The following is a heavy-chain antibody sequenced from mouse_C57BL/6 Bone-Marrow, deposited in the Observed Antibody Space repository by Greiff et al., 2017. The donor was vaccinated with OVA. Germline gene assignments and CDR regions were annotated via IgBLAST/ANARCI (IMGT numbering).Heavy chain of an antibody. Sequence: DVKLQESGGGLVKPGGSLKLSCAASGFTFSSYAMSWVRQTPEKRLEWVATISDGGSYTYYPDNVKGRFTISRDNAKNNLYLQMSHLKSEDTAMYYCARGGYSFPSWFAYWGQGTLVTVSA. J-gene: IGHJ3*01. D-gene: IGHD2-12*01. CDR3: ARGGYSFPSWFAY. CDR1: GFTFSSYA. V-gene: IGHV5-4*03. CDR2: ISDGGSYT.